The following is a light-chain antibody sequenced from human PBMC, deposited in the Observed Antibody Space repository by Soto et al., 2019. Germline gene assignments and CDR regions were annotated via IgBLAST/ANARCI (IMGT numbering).Light chain of an antibody. CDR1: QSVRSTY. V-gene: IGKV3-20*01. CDR2: GAS. J-gene: IGKJ2*01. Sequence: EIVLTQSPGTLSLSPGERATLSCRASQSVRSTYLAWYQQKPGQAPRLLIYGASSRATGIPDRFSGSGSGTVFALTITRLEPEDFGVFYCQQYGTSPGTFGQGTKLEIK. CDR3: QQYGTSPGT.